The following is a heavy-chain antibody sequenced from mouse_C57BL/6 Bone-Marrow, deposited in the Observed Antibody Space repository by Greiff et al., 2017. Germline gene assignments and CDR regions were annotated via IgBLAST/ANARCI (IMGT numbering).Heavy chain of an antibody. Sequence: DVKLVESGGGLVKPGGSLKLSCAASGFTFSSYAMSWVRQTPEKRLEWVATISDGGSYTYYPDNVKGRFTISRDNAKNNLYLQMSHLKSEDTAMYYCALYYGSSTMDYWGQGTSGTVSS. V-gene: IGHV5-4*03. CDR3: ALYYGSSTMDY. CDR2: ISDGGSYT. D-gene: IGHD1-1*01. CDR1: GFTFSSYA. J-gene: IGHJ4*01.